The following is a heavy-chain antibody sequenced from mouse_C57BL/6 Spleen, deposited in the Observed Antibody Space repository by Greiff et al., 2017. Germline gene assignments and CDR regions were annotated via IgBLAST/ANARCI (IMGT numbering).Heavy chain of an antibody. Sequence: QVQLQQSGAELARPGASVKLSCKASGYTFTSYGINWVKQRTGQGLEWIGEIYPRSGNTYYNEKFKGKATLTADKSSSTAYMELRSLTSEDSAVYFCARQGTTVVAPTPFDYWGQGTTLTVSS. J-gene: IGHJ2*01. CDR3: ARQGTTVVAPTPFDY. CDR1: GYTFTSYG. V-gene: IGHV1-81*01. D-gene: IGHD1-1*01. CDR2: IYPRSGNT.